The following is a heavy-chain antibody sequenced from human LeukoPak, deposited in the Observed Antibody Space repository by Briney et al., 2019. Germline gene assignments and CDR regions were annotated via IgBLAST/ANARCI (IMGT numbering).Heavy chain of an antibody. D-gene: IGHD5-18*01. CDR1: GGSFSGYY. Sequence: PSETLSPTCAVYGGSFSGYYWSWIRQPPGKGLEWIGEINHSGSTNYNPSLKSRVTISVDTSKNQFSLKLSSVTAADTAVYYCARGRKRKPYSYGPYYFDYWGQGTLVTVSS. CDR3: ARGRKRKPYSYGPYYFDY. J-gene: IGHJ4*02. CDR2: INHSGST. V-gene: IGHV4-34*01.